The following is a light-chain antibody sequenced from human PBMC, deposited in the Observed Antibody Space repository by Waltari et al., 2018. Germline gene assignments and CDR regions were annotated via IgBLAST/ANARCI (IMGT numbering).Light chain of an antibody. J-gene: IGLJ1*01. CDR3: CSYAGSSTYV. CDR2: EVS. Sequence: QSALTQPAPVSGSPGQSITISCPGTSSDVGSYNLVSWYQQHPGKAPTLMIYEVSKRPAGVPNRFSGSKSGNTASLTISGRQAEDEADYYCCSYAGSSTYVFGTGTKVTVL. CDR1: SSDVGSYNL. V-gene: IGLV2-23*02.